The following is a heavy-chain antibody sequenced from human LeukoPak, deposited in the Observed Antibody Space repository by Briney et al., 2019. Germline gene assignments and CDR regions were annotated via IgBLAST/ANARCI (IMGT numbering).Heavy chain of an antibody. CDR2: ISGSGGST. D-gene: IGHD3-10*01. V-gene: IGHV3-23*01. CDR3: AKGGGGFINY. Sequence: GGFLRLSCAASGFTFDDYAMHWVRQAPGKGLEWVSLISGSGGSTYYADSVKGRFTISRDNSKNTLYLQMNSLRAEDTAVYYCAKGGGGFINYWGQGTLVTVSS. CDR1: GFTFDDYA. J-gene: IGHJ4*02.